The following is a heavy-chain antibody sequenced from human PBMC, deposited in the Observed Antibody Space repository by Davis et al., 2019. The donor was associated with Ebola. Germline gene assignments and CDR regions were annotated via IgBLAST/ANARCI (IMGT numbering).Heavy chain of an antibody. V-gene: IGHV3-30*18. CDR2: ISYDGSNK. J-gene: IGHJ6*02. CDR3: AKASIRGYQLLYATPYYYYGMDV. CDR1: SFPFRSYC. Sequence: GESLKISCSASSFPFRSYCMHWVRQAPGKGLEWVAVISYDGSNKYYADSVKVRFTISRDNSKNTRYLQMNSLRAEDTAVYYCAKASIRGYQLLYATPYYYYGMDVWGQGTTVTV. D-gene: IGHD2-2*02.